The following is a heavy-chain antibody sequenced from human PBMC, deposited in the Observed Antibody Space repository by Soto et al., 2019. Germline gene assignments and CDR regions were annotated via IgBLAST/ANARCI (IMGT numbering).Heavy chain of an antibody. V-gene: IGHV3-9*01. CDR1: GFTFDDYA. D-gene: IGHD2-15*01. J-gene: IGHJ4*02. CDR3: AKGVAAWWFFDY. Sequence: EVQLVESGGGLVQPGRSLRLSCAASGFTFDDYAMHWVRQAPGQGLEWVSGISWNSGSIGSADSVKGRFTISRDNAKNSLYLQMNSLRAEDTALYYCAKGVAAWWFFDYWGQGTLVTVSS. CDR2: ISWNSGSI.